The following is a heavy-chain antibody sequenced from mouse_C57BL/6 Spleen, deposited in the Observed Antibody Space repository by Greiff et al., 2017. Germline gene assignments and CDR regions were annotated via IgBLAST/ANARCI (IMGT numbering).Heavy chain of an antibody. D-gene: IGHD1-1*01. CDR2: INPNNGGT. CDR1: GYTFTDYN. J-gene: IGHJ4*01. CDR3: ARYDYGSSPYYYAMDY. V-gene: IGHV1-18*01. Sequence: EVQLQQSGPELVKPGASVKIPCKASGYTFTDYNMDWVKQSHGKSLEWIGDINPNNGGTIYNQKFKGKATLTVDKSSSTAYMELRSLTSEDTAVYYCARYDYGSSPYYYAMDYWGQGTSVTVSS.